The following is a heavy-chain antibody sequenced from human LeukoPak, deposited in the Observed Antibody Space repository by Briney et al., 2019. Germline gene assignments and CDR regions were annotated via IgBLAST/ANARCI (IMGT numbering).Heavy chain of an antibody. CDR1: GFTFGSYA. Sequence: GGSLRLSCATSGFTFGSYAMSWVRQAPGKGLEWVSAISGSGGSTYYADSVKGRFTISRDNSKNTLYLQMNSLRAEDTAVYYCAKGDYDLWSGYLRGDYYFDYWGQGTLVTVSS. J-gene: IGHJ4*02. V-gene: IGHV3-23*01. CDR3: AKGDYDLWSGYLRGDYYFDY. D-gene: IGHD3-3*01. CDR2: ISGSGGST.